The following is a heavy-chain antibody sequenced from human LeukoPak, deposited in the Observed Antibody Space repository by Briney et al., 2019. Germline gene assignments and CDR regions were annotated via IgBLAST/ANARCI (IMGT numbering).Heavy chain of an antibody. CDR3: ARDSRGSYCDWFDP. J-gene: IGHJ5*02. CDR1: GYTFTGYY. D-gene: IGHD1-26*01. V-gene: IGHV1-2*02. Sequence: ASVKVSCQASGYTFTGYYMHWVRQAPGQGLEWMGWINPNSGGTNYAQKFQGRVTMTRDTSISTAYMELSRLRSDDTAVYYCARDSRGSYCDWFDPWGQGTLVTVSS. CDR2: INPNSGGT.